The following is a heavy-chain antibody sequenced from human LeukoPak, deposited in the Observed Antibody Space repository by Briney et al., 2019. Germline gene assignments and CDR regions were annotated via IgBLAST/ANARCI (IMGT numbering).Heavy chain of an antibody. V-gene: IGHV1-2*02. CDR2: INPNSGGT. CDR1: GYTFTGYY. CDR3: ATFPREYYYGMDV. D-gene: IGHD5-24*01. Sequence: ASVKVSCKASGYTFTGYYMHWVRQAPGQGLEWMGWINPNSGGTNYAQKFQGRVTMTRDTSISTAYMELSRLRSDDAAVYYCATFPREYYYGMDVWGQGTTVTVSS. J-gene: IGHJ6*02.